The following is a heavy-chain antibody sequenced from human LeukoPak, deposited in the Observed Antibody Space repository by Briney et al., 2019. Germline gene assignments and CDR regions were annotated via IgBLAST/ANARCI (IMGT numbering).Heavy chain of an antibody. J-gene: IGHJ3*02. Sequence: GRSLRLSCAGSGFSFSSYTMHWVRQAPGKGLEWVAIISYDGTNEYYADSVKGRFTISRDNSKNTLSLQMNSLRPEDTAVYYCVKDSWSRNGIYDPFDIWGQGTMVTVSS. CDR2: ISYDGTNE. D-gene: IGHD2-8*01. V-gene: IGHV3-30*04. CDR3: VKDSWSRNGIYDPFDI. CDR1: GFSFSSYT.